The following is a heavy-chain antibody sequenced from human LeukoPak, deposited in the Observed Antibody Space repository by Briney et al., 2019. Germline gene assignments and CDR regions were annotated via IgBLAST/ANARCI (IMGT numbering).Heavy chain of an antibody. V-gene: IGHV3-74*03. Sequence: GGSLRLSCAASGFTFSSHWLHWVRQPPGKGLVWLSRINTDGSRTTFADSVKGRFTISRDNAKNTLYLQMNNLRAEDTALYYCVRDGLDLRAFDIWGHGTMVTVSS. CDR2: INTDGSRT. J-gene: IGHJ3*02. CDR1: GFTFSSHW. CDR3: VRDGLDLRAFDI.